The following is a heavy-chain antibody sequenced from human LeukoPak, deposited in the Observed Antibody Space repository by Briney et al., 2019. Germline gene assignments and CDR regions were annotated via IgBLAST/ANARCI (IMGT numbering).Heavy chain of an antibody. D-gene: IGHD2-15*01. V-gene: IGHV1-2*02. CDR3: ARASVGYCSGGSCYPGVY. CDR1: GYTFTGYY. Sequence: ASVKGSCKASGYTFTGYYMHWVRQAPGQGLEWMGWINPNSGGTNYAQKFQGRVTMTRDTSISTAYMELSGLRSDDTAVYYCARASVGYCSGGSCYPGVYWGQGTLVTVSS. CDR2: INPNSGGT. J-gene: IGHJ4*02.